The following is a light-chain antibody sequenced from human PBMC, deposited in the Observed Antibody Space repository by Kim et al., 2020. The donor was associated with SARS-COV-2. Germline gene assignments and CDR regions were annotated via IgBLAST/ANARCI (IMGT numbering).Light chain of an antibody. CDR1: QLGDKY. J-gene: IGLJ2*01. CDR3: QVWDTTVV. CDR2: QDK. V-gene: IGLV3-1*01. Sequence: VSVSPGQTASITCSGDQLGDKYVCWYQQRPGQSPVLVIYQDKNQPSGIPERFSGSNSGNTATLTISGTQAMDEADYYCQVWDTTVVFGGGTQLTVL.